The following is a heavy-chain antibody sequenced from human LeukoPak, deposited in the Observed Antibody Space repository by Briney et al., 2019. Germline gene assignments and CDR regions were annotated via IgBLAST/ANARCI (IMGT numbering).Heavy chain of an antibody. CDR3: ARVSGYDRDRFDY. CDR2: IYHSGST. CDR1: GYSISSGYY. J-gene: IGHJ4*02. Sequence: PSETLSLTCAISGYSISSGYYWGWIRQPPGKGLEWIGSIYHSGSTYYNPSLKSRVTISVDTSKNQFSLKLSSVTAADTAVYYCARVSGYDRDRFDYWGQGTLVTVSS. V-gene: IGHV4-38-2*01. D-gene: IGHD5-12*01.